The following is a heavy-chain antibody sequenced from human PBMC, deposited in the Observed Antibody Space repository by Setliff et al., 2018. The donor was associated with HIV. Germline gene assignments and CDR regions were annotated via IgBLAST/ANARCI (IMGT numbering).Heavy chain of an antibody. V-gene: IGHV5-51*01. CDR3: ARYWAGTDFRASDL. Sequence: GESLKISCQGFGYNFTNFWIGWVRQMPGKGLEWMGIIYPVDFGSRYSPSFQGQVIISVDKSTSTAHLQWSSLKASDTGMYFCARYWAGTDFRASDLWGQGTLVTVSS. CDR2: IYPVDFGS. J-gene: IGHJ3*01. CDR1: GYNFTNFW. D-gene: IGHD1-1*01.